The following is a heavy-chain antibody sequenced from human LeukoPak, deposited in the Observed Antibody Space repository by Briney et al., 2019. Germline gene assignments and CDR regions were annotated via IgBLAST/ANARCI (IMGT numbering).Heavy chain of an antibody. Sequence: SETLSLTCNVSGASLSSYYWGWIRQPPGKGLEWIGSIYHSGSTYYNPSLKSRVTISVDTSKNQFSLKLSSVTAADTAVYYCARTSSSGLVGGYYFDYWGQGTLVTVSS. CDR1: GASLSSYY. CDR3: ARTSSSGLVGGYYFDY. CDR2: IYHSGST. D-gene: IGHD6-19*01. J-gene: IGHJ4*02. V-gene: IGHV4-38-2*02.